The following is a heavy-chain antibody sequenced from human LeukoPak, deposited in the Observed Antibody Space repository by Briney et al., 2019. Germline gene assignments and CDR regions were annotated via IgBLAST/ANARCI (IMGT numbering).Heavy chain of an antibody. CDR1: GFTFSSYA. J-gene: IGHJ1*01. V-gene: IGHV3-23*01. CDR3: AKGEQWLVLYFQH. D-gene: IGHD6-19*01. Sequence: SGGSPRLSCAVSGFTFSSYAMSWVRQAPGKGLEWVAAISGSGGGTDYADSVKGRFTISRDNSKNTLYLQMNSLRAEDTAVYYCAKGEQWLVLYFQHWGQGTLVTVSS. CDR2: ISGSGGGT.